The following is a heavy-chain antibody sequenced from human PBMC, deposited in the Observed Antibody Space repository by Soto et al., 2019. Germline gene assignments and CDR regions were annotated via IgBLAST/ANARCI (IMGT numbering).Heavy chain of an antibody. CDR3: ARQAYGDYEDYYYYMDV. CDR1: GGSISSYY. V-gene: IGHV4-59*08. Sequence: PSETLSLTCTASGGSISSYYWSWIRQPPGKGLEWIGYIYYSGSTNYNPSLKSRVTKSVDTSKNQFSLKLSSVTAADTAVYYCARQAYGDYEDYYYYMDVWGKGTTVTVSS. D-gene: IGHD4-17*01. J-gene: IGHJ6*03. CDR2: IYYSGST.